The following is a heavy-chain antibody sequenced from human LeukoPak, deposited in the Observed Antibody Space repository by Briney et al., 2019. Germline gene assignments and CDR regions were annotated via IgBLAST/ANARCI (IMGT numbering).Heavy chain of an antibody. D-gene: IGHD5/OR15-5a*01. CDR3: ATARDRNSVYSSLDY. CDR2: INPNSGGT. CDR1: GYTFTGYY. V-gene: IGHV1-2*02. J-gene: IGHJ4*02. Sequence: ASVTVSFTASGYTFTGYYMHWVRQAPGQGLEWMGWINPNSGGTNYAQKFQGRVTMSRDTSISTAYMELSSLRSDDTAVYYCATARDRNSVYSSLDYWGQGTLVTVSS.